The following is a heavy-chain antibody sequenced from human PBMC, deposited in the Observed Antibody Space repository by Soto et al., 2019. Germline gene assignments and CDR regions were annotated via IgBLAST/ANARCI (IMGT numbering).Heavy chain of an antibody. CDR2: INPSGGST. D-gene: IGHD2-2*01. V-gene: IGHV1-46*03. CDR1: GYTFTSYY. Sequence: ASVKVSCKASGYTFTSYYMHWVRQAPGQGLEWMGIINPSGGSTSYAQKFQGRVTMTRNTSTSTVYMELSSLRSEDTAVYYCARLDSGSTSGTWFDPWGQGTLVTVSS. CDR3: ARLDSGSTSGTWFDP. J-gene: IGHJ5*02.